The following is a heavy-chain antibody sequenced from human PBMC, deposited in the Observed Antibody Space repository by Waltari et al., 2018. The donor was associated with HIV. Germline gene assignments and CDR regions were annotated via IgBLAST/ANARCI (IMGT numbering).Heavy chain of an antibody. V-gene: IGHV1-24*01. CDR1: GYTLSELA. CDR3: TGGGSAFDV. D-gene: IGHD3-16*01. CDR2: FDPEDGET. Sequence: VQLVQSGAEVKKPGASVKVSCKVSGYTLSELALHWGRQSPGKGLEWMGGFDPEDGETVYAQKFQGRVTMTEDPSTGSAYMDLTGLRFDDTAVYYCTGGGSAFDVWGQGTMVTVSS. J-gene: IGHJ3*01.